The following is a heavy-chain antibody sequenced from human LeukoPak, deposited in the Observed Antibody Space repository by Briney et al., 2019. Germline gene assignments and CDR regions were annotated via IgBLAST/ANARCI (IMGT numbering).Heavy chain of an antibody. CDR1: GFTFSSYW. CDR2: IKQDGSEK. CDR3: ARDLGLRWPHFDY. Sequence: PGGSLRLSCAASGFTFSSYWMSWVRQAPGKGLEWVANIKQDGSEKYYVDSVKGRFTISRDNAKNSLYLQMNSLRAEDTAVYYCARDLGLRWPHFDYWGQGTLVTVSS. V-gene: IGHV3-7*01. D-gene: IGHD4-23*01. J-gene: IGHJ4*02.